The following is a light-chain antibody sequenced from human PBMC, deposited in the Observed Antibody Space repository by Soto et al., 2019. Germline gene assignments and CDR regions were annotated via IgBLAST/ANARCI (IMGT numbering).Light chain of an antibody. CDR3: QQYGSSPVAWT. CDR2: GPS. J-gene: IGKJ1*01. V-gene: IGKV3-20*01. Sequence: IVMTQSPDILSVPPGETVTLSFRSSQSLSDNLAWYQQKPGQVPRLLIYGPSTRATGIPDRFSGSGSGTDFTLTISRLEPEDFAVYYCQQYGSSPVAWTCGQGTKGDIK. CDR1: QSLSDN.